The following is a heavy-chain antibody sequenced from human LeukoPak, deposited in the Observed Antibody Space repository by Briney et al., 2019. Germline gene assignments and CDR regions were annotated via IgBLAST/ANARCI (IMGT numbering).Heavy chain of an antibody. CDR3: ARDLTVTGFDY. CDR1: GGSISSSSYY. D-gene: IGHD4-17*01. CDR2: IYHSGSS. V-gene: IGHV4-39*07. Sequence: SETLSLTRTVSGGSISSSSYYWGWIRQPRGKGLEWIGSIYHSGSSYYNPSLKSRVTISVDTSKSQFSLKLSSVTAADTAVYYCARDLTVTGFDYWGQGTLVTVSS. J-gene: IGHJ4*02.